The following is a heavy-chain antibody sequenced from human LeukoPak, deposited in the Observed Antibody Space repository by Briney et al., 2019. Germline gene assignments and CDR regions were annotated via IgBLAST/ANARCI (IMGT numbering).Heavy chain of an antibody. CDR1: GGTFSSYA. D-gene: IGHD1-7*01. CDR3: ARDSRLELRGANDY. Sequence: ASVKVSCKASGGTFSSYAISWVRQAPGQGLGWMGWISAYNGNTNYAQKLQGRVTMTTDTSTSTAYMELRSLRSDDTAVYYCARDSRLELRGANDYWGQGTLVTVSS. J-gene: IGHJ4*02. CDR2: ISAYNGNT. V-gene: IGHV1-18*01.